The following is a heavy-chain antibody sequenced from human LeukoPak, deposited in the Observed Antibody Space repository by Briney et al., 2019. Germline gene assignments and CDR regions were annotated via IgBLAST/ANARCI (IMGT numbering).Heavy chain of an antibody. J-gene: IGHJ6*02. CDR2: ISGSGGST. Sequence: GGSLRLSCAASGFTFSSYGMSWVRQAPGKGLEWVSAISGSGGSTYYADSVKGRFTISRDNSKNTLYLQMNSLRAEDTAVYYCAEGLGSIRFLEWLNYYYGMDVWGQGTTVTVSS. V-gene: IGHV3-23*01. CDR3: AEGLGSIRFLEWLNYYYGMDV. D-gene: IGHD3-3*01. CDR1: GFTFSSYG.